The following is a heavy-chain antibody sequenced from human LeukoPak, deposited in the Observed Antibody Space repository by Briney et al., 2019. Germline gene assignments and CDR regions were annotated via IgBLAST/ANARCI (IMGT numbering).Heavy chain of an antibody. V-gene: IGHV3-23*01. CDR2: IRGGGDAT. CDR3: VKTRTAWYVFDL. Sequence: GGSLRLSCATSGFTFSTTVMSWVRQASGKGLEWVSSIRGGGDATSYADSVRGRFTISRDNSNNTLPLQMNSLRAEDTAVYFCVKTRTAWYVFDLWGQGTLVTVSS. J-gene: IGHJ4*02. CDR1: GFTFSTTV. D-gene: IGHD3-16*01.